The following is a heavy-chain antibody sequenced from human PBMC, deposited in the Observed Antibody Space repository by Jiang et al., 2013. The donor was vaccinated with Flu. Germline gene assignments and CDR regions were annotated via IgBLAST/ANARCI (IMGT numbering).Heavy chain of an antibody. CDR3: ARDWGYNSHFDY. CDR1: GGSIRNFY. J-gene: IGHJ4*02. V-gene: IGHV4-4*07. D-gene: IGHD5-24*01. CDR2: IYVTGST. Sequence: SGSGLVKPSETLSLTCSVSGGSIRNFYWNWIRKPAGAGLEWLGRIYVTGSTDYNPSLKSRITMSLDTSKNQFSLRLSSVTAADTAAYFCARDWGYNSHFDYWGQGMLVTVSS.